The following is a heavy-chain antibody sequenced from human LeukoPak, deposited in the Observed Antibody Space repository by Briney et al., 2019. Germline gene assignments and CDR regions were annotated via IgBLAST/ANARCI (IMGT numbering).Heavy chain of an antibody. CDR3: ARDGIVVVPAAILDYYYYMDV. D-gene: IGHD2-2*01. J-gene: IGHJ6*03. CDR1: GGSISSYY. CDR2: IYTSGST. Sequence: PSETLSLTCTVSGGSISSYYWSWIRQPAGKGLEWIGRIYTSGSTNYNPSLKSRVTMSVDTSKNQFSLKLSSVTAADTAVYYCARDGIVVVPAAILDYYYYMDVWGKGTTVTVSS. V-gene: IGHV4-4*07.